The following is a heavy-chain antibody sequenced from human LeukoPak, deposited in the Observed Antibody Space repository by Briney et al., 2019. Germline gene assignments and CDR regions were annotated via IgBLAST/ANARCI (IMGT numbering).Heavy chain of an antibody. Sequence: LETLSLTCTVSGGSISFYYWSWIRQPPGKGLEWIGFIYYSGSTNYNPSLKSRVTISVDTSKNQFSLKLSSVTAADTAVYYCARVDLADSNYVGYYWGQGTLVTVSS. CDR1: GGSISFYY. CDR3: ARVDLADSNYVGYY. J-gene: IGHJ4*02. D-gene: IGHD4-11*01. CDR2: IYYSGST. V-gene: IGHV4-59*01.